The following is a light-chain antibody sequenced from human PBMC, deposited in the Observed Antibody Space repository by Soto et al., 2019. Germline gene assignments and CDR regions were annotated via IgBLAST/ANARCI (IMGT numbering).Light chain of an antibody. J-gene: IGKJ4*01. CDR3: QPYGSSAPT. CDR1: QTVCSSY. CDR2: GTT. Sequence: ELVLTQPPGTVSLSPGELATPSCSVSQTVCSSYLARYQQKPGQAPRLLIYGTTRRATGVPDRFSGGGSGTAFTRPVSGLEPEDFALYNCQPYGSSAPTFGGGTNVEV. V-gene: IGKV3-20*01.